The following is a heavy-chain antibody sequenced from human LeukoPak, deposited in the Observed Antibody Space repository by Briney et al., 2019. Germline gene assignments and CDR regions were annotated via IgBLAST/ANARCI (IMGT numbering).Heavy chain of an antibody. J-gene: IGHJ4*02. CDR1: GFTFSTYA. CDR2: IIDSGGAT. CDR3: ARGTVTAPDY. V-gene: IGHV3-23*01. Sequence: PGGSLRLSCAASGFTFSTYAMSWVRQAPRRGLEWVSSIIDSGGATYYADSVKGRFATSRDNSKNTLYLQMNRLRPEDTAVYYCARGTVTAPDYWGQGTLVTVSS. D-gene: IGHD2-21*02.